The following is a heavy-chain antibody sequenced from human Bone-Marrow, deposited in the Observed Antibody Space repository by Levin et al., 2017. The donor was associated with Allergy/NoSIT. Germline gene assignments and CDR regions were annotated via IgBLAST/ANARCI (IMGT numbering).Heavy chain of an antibody. Sequence: GESLKISCAASGFTFDRFALSWVRQAPGKGLEWVSGISGGGTRTKYADSVEGRFTISRDNADKMLYLQMNSLRAEDTAIYYCAKNYLVVPAAMLYYRYYGLDVWGQGTTVTVSS. CDR2: ISGGGTRT. CDR1: GFTFDRFA. D-gene: IGHD2-2*01. V-gene: IGHV3-23*01. CDR3: AKNYLVVPAAMLYYRYYGLDV. J-gene: IGHJ6*02.